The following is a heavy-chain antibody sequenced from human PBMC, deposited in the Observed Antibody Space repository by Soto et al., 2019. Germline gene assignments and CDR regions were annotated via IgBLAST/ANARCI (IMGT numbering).Heavy chain of an antibody. Sequence: EVQLVESGGGLVQPGGSLRLSCAASGFMFSAYWMSWVRQARGKGLEWVANIHGDGGKIYYVDSVKGRFTISRDNAKRSLYLQMNSLRDEDTAVYYCARDFYGGYTYGPGDYWGQGALVAVSS. V-gene: IGHV3-7*01. J-gene: IGHJ4*02. CDR1: GFMFSAYW. CDR3: ARDFYGGYTYGPGDY. CDR2: IHGDGGKI. D-gene: IGHD5-18*01.